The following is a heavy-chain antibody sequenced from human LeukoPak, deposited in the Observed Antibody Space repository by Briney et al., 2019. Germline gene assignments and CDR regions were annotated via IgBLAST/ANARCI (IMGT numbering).Heavy chain of an antibody. CDR2: ISEDGINK. CDR1: GFTFSNYG. D-gene: IGHD1-14*01. V-gene: IGHV3-30*18. CDR3: AKDRETTASGTFDY. Sequence: PGGSLRLSCAASGFTFSNYGMHCVRQAPGKGLEWVAGISEDGINKYYADSVKGRFTISRDNSNNTLFLQMNSLRAEDTAVYYCAKDRETTASGTFDYRGQGALVTVSS. J-gene: IGHJ4*02.